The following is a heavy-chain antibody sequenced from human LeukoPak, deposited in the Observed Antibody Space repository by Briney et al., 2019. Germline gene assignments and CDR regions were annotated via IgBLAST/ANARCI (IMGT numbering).Heavy chain of an antibody. J-gene: IGHJ4*02. V-gene: IGHV4-34*01. Sequence: SETLSLTCAVYGGSFSGYYWSWIRQPPGKGLEWIGEINHSGSTNYNPSLKSRVTISVDTSKNQFSLKLSSVTAADTAVYYCAGVTVAAGEYWGQGTLVTVSS. CDR1: GGSFSGYY. CDR2: INHSGST. D-gene: IGHD4-23*01. CDR3: AGVTVAAGEY.